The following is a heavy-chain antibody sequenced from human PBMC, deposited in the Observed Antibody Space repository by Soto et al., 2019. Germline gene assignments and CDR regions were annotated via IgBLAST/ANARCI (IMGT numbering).Heavy chain of an antibody. CDR1: GYTFSSYG. V-gene: IGHV1-18*01. CDR3: ARGGYYDSSGSRNYFYYGMNV. J-gene: IGHJ6*02. Sequence: QVQLVQSGAEVKKPGASVKVSCKASGYTFSSYGINWVRQAPGQGLEWLGWVSPYDGYTNYAQILQGRVSMTTDTSTTTAYMEVRSLRSDDTAVYYCARGGYYDSSGSRNYFYYGMNVWGQGTTVTVSS. CDR2: VSPYDGYT. D-gene: IGHD3-22*01.